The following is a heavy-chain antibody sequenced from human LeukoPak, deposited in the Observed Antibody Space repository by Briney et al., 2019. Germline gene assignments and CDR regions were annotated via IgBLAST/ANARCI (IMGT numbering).Heavy chain of an antibody. D-gene: IGHD6-13*01. CDR1: GYSISSGNYY. CDR2: IYTSGGT. Sequence: PSETLSLTCTVSGYSISSGNYYWSWIRQPAGKGLEWIGRIYTSGGTNYKPSLKSRVTISVDTSKNQFSLKLNSVTAADTAVYYCARGGPSSRYLDYWGQGTLVTVSS. J-gene: IGHJ4*02. V-gene: IGHV4-61*02. CDR3: ARGGPSSRYLDY.